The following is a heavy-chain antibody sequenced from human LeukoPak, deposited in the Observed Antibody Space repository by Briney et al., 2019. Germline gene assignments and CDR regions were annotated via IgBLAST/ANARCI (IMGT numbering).Heavy chain of an antibody. Sequence: SETLSLTCAVYGGSFSGYYWSWIRQPPGKGLEWIGEINHSGSTNYNPSLKSRVTISVDTSKNQFSLKLSSVTAADTAVYYCARRKLWSGRGGRFDPWGQGILVTVSS. CDR3: ARRKLWSGRGGRFDP. CDR2: INHSGST. CDR1: GGSFSGYY. J-gene: IGHJ5*02. D-gene: IGHD5-18*01. V-gene: IGHV4-34*01.